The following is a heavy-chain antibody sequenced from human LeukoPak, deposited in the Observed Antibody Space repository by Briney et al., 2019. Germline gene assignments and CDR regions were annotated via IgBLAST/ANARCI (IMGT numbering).Heavy chain of an antibody. Sequence: PGGSLRLSCAASGFTFSSYAMSWVRQAPGKGLEWVSGISGRGITYYADSVKGRFTISRDNSKNTLFLQMNSLRAEDTAVYYCAIDVEPYSWGQGTLVTVSS. D-gene: IGHD1-26*01. V-gene: IGHV3-23*01. CDR2: ISGRGIT. J-gene: IGHJ4*02. CDR3: AIDVEPYS. CDR1: GFTFSSYA.